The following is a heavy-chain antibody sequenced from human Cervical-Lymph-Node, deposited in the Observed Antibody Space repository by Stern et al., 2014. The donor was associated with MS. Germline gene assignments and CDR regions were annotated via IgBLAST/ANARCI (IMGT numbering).Heavy chain of an antibody. J-gene: IGHJ5*02. D-gene: IGHD2-2*01. V-gene: IGHV1-8*01. CDR2: MNPNSGNT. CDR1: GYTFTSYD. CDR3: ARVREYCSSTSCYGWFDP. Sequence: VQLVESGAEVKKPGASVKVSCKASGYTFTSYDINWVRQATGQGLEWMGWMNPNSGNTGYAQKFQGRVTMTRNTSISTAYMELSSLRSEDTAVYYCARVREYCSSTSCYGWFDPWGQGTLVTVSS.